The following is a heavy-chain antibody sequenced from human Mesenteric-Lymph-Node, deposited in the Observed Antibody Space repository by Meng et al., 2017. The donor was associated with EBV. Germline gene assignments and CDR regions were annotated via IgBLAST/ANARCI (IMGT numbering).Heavy chain of an antibody. Sequence: QGQLTDSGPGLVKPSGTLTPTCAASGASISSNIWWSWVRKTQGQGLQWIGKIYQSGGTNYNPSLASRVTISVDKSKNQFSLNLRSVTAADTGVYYCATSVQYCRSSDCFHWLDLWGQGTLVTVSS. D-gene: IGHD2-2*01. J-gene: IGHJ5*02. CDR2: IYQSGGT. CDR3: ATSVQYCRSSDCFHWLDL. CDR1: GASISSNIW. V-gene: IGHV4-4*02.